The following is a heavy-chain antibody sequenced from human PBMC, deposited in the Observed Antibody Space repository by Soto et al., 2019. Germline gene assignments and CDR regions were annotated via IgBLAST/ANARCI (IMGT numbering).Heavy chain of an antibody. Sequence: QITLKESGPTLVKPTQTLTLTCTFSGFSLSASGVGVGWIRQPPGKALEWLAIIYWDDAKHYSPSLKSSLTIPQDTSKNQVVLTTTNMGPVDTATYYCAHKGGGDRILDYWGQGTLVTVSS. CDR3: AHKGGGDRILDY. D-gene: IGHD3-16*01. V-gene: IGHV2-5*02. CDR1: GFSLSASGVG. J-gene: IGHJ4*02. CDR2: IYWDDAK.